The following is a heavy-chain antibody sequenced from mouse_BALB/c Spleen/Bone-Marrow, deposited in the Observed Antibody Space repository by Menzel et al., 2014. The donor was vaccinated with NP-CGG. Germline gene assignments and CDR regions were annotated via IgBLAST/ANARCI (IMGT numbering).Heavy chain of an antibody. V-gene: IGHV4-1*02. CDR2: INPGSNTI. Sequence: EVKLMESGGGLVQPGGSLKLSCAASGFDFSRYWMSWVRQAPGEGLEWIGEINPGSNTINYTPSLKDKFIISRDNAKNTLYLRMSKVKSEDTALYYCARLGYYGWFAYWGQGTLVTVSA. D-gene: IGHD2-3*01. J-gene: IGHJ3*01. CDR3: ARLGYYGWFAY. CDR1: GFDFSRYW.